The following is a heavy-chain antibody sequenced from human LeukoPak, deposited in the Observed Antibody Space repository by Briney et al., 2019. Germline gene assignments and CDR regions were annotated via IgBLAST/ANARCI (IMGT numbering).Heavy chain of an antibody. Sequence: GGPMRLSCPASGFTFADYAVHWVRHAPGKGLEWVLLISGNGSSTYYADTMKGRFTISIDNSKNSLYLQMNSLRTEYTALYCCAKEIPPGNWGQGTLVTVSS. CDR3: AKEIPPGN. CDR1: GFTFADYA. V-gene: IGHV3-43*02. CDR2: ISGNGSST. J-gene: IGHJ4*02.